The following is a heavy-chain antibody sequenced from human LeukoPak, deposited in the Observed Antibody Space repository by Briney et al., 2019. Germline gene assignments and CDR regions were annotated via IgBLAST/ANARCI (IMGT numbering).Heavy chain of an antibody. CDR1: GGSISSGSYY. J-gene: IGHJ4*02. CDR2: IYTSGST. D-gene: IGHD2-2*01. Sequence: SHTLSLTCTVSGGSISSGSYYWSWIRQPAGKGLEWIGRIYTSGSTNYNPSLKSRVTISVDTSKNQFSLKLSSVTAADTAVYYCARGCSSTSCYQPFDYWGQGTLVTVSS. V-gene: IGHV4-61*02. CDR3: ARGCSSTSCYQPFDY.